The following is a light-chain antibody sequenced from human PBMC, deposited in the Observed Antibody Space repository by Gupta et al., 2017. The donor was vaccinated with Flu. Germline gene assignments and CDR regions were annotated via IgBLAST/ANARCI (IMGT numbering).Light chain of an antibody. CDR2: YGS. CDR1: QSVSSNF. CDR3: QQYGNSYSFT. Sequence: ENVWTQSPATLCLSPGEGASLSCGARQSVSSNFLAWYQQQPGLAPSLLLFYGSKRAAGIPDRFCGSGSGTDFILTISSLEPEDFSVYYCQQYGNSYSFTFGQGTKLEI. J-gene: IGKJ2*01. V-gene: IGKV3D-20*01.